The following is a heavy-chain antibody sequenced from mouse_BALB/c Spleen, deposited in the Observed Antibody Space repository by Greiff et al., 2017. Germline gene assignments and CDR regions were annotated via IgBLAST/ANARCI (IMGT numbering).Heavy chain of an antibody. Sequence: EVHLVESGPSLVKPSQTLSLTCSVTGDSITSGYWNWIRKFPGNKLEYMGYISYSGSTYYNPSLKSRISITRDTSKNQYYLQLNSVTTEDTATYYCARYSALYYYGSSYLDYWGQGTTLTVSS. V-gene: IGHV3-8*02. CDR1: GDSITSGY. J-gene: IGHJ2*01. CDR3: ARYSALYYYGSSYLDY. D-gene: IGHD1-1*01. CDR2: ISYSGST.